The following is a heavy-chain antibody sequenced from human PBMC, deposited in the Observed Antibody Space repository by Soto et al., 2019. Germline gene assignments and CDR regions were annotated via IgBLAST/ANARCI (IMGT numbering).Heavy chain of an antibody. V-gene: IGHV1-18*04. J-gene: IGHJ4*02. CDR3: ARAGYCSGGSCYTLSY. CDR1: GYTFTSYG. Sequence: ASVKVSCKASGYTFTSYGISWVREAPGQGLEWMGWISAYNGNTNYAQKLQGRVTMTTDTSTSTAYMDLRSLRSDDTAVYYCARAGYCSGGSCYTLSYWGQGTLVTVSS. CDR2: ISAYNGNT. D-gene: IGHD2-15*01.